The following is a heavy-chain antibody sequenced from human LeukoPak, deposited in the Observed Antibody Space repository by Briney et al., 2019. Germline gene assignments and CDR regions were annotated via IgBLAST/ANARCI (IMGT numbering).Heavy chain of an antibody. CDR2: ISASGGST. J-gene: IGHJ6*03. Sequence: GGSLRLSCADSGFTFRSYTMTWVRQPPGKGLEWVSVISASGGSTYYADSVKGRFTISRDNSKNTLFLQMNSLRAEDTAVYYCAKASLDGDYYYYYRDVWGKGTTVTVSS. CDR3: AKASLDGDYYYYYRDV. D-gene: IGHD2-8*01. CDR1: GFTFRSYT. V-gene: IGHV3-23*01.